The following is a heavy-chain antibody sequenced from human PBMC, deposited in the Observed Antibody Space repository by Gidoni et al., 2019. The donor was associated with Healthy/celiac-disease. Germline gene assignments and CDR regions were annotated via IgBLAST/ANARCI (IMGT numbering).Heavy chain of an antibody. J-gene: IGHJ4*02. CDR1: GGTFSSYA. D-gene: IGHD3-3*01. CDR2: IIPIFGTA. CDR3: AGVGENYDFWSGFDY. V-gene: IGHV1-69*06. Sequence: QVQLVQSGAEVKKPGSSVKVSCKASGGTFSSYALSWVRQAPGQGLEWMGGIIPIFGTANYAQKFQGRVTITADKSTSTAYMELSSLRSEDTAVYYCAGVGENYDFWSGFDYWGQGTLVTVSS.